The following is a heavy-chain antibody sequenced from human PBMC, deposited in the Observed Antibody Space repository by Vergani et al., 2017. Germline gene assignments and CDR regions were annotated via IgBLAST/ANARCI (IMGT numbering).Heavy chain of an antibody. V-gene: IGHV3-21*04. CDR2: ISSSSSYI. D-gene: IGHD6-19*01. CDR1: GFTFSSYS. Sequence: EVQLVESGGVVVQPGGSLRLSCAASGFTFSSYSMNWVRQAPGKGLEWVSSISSSSSYIYYADSVKGRFTISRDNSKNTLFLHMNSLRPEDTAVYYCAKVGRSEVAGTFGAFDIWGQGTMVTVSS. CDR3: AKVGRSEVAGTFGAFDI. J-gene: IGHJ3*02.